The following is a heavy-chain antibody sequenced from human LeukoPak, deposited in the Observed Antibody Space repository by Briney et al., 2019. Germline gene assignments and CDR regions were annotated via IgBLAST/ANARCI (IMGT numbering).Heavy chain of an antibody. CDR3: ARDDERDYTNMVGATLDY. CDR1: GFTFSSYS. V-gene: IGHV3-21*01. J-gene: IGHJ4*02. Sequence: GGSLRLSCAASGFTFSSYSIHWVRQAPGKGLEWVSSISSGNTYIYYADSVKGRFTISRDNAKNSLFLQMNSLRAEDTAIYYCARDDERDYTNMVGATLDYWGQGTLVTVSS. D-gene: IGHD1-26*01. CDR2: ISSGNTYI.